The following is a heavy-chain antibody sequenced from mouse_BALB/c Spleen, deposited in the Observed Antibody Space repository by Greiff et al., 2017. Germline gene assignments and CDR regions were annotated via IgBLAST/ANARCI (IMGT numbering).Heavy chain of an antibody. Sequence: VKLQESGAELVRPGVSVKISCKGSGYTFTDYAMHWVKQSHAKSLEWIGVISTYYGDASYNQKFKGKATMTVDKSSSTAYMELARLTSEDSAIYYCARNYYYGSRGYAMDYWGQGTSVTVSS. D-gene: IGHD1-1*01. CDR3: ARNYYYGSRGYAMDY. J-gene: IGHJ4*01. V-gene: IGHV1S137*01. CDR1: GYTFTDYA. CDR2: ISTYYGDA.